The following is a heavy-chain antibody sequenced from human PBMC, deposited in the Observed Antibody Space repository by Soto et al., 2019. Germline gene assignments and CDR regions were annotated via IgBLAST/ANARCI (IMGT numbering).Heavy chain of an antibody. CDR2: IYHSGTT. J-gene: IGHJ4*02. V-gene: IGHV4-4*02. CDR1: GASMSTTDW. D-gene: IGHD6-13*01. Sequence: QVQLQESGPGLVKPSGTLSLTCAVSGASMSTTDWWSWVRQPPGKGLEWIGEIYHSGTTNYNPSLKSRLTMSVDKFKNHFSLTLTSVTAADTAVYYCAIPGAGDFDFWGQGTLVTASS. CDR3: AIPGAGDFDF.